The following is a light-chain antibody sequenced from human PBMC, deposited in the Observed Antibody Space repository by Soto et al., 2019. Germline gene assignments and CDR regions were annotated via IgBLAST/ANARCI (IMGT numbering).Light chain of an antibody. J-gene: IGKJ5*01. CDR1: QTISGS. CDR3: QQTYSIPIT. Sequence: DLQMTQSPSSLSASVGDSVTITCRASQTISGSLNWYQQRPGKAPNLLIYASNSLQSGVPPRFSGSGSGTDFTLTISSLQPEDFATYYCQQTYSIPITFGQGTRLDIK. V-gene: IGKV1-39*01. CDR2: ASN.